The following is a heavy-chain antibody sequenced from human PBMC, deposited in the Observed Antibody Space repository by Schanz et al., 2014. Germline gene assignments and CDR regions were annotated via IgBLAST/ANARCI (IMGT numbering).Heavy chain of an antibody. CDR2: IIPILGIA. CDR1: GYTLSAYS. CDR3: ASSGAGYSSSWDFDY. D-gene: IGHD6-13*01. Sequence: QVQLVQSGTQVKKPGASVKVSCKASGYTLSAYSLHWVRQAPGQGLEWMGRIIPILGIANYAQKFQGRVTITADKSTFTAYMDVSSLRSEDTAVYYCASSGAGYSSSWDFDYWGQGTLXTVSS. J-gene: IGHJ4*02. V-gene: IGHV1-69*09.